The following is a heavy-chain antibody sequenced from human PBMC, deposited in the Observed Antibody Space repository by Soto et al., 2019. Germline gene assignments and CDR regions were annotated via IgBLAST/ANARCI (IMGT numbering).Heavy chain of an antibody. V-gene: IGHV4-59*08. CDR1: GGSISSYY. CDR2: IYYSGST. D-gene: IGHD3-3*01. Sequence: SETLSLTCAVSGGSISSYYWSWIRQPPGKGLEWIGYIYYSGSTNYNPSLKSRVTISVDTSKNQFSLKLSSVTAADTAVYYCARRITIFGVAADAFDIWGQGTMVTVSS. J-gene: IGHJ3*02. CDR3: ARRITIFGVAADAFDI.